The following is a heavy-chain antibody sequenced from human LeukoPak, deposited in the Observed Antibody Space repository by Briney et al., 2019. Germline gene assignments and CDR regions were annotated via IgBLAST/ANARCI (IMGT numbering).Heavy chain of an antibody. Sequence: SETLSLTCAVYGGSFSGYYWRWIRQPPGKGLEWIGEVNHSGSTYYNPSIKSRVTITVDTSKNQFSLKLSSVTAADTAVYYCARGRPYYYDSSGYYYGVAYYYMDVWGKGTTVTVSS. J-gene: IGHJ6*03. CDR1: GGSFSGYY. D-gene: IGHD3-22*01. V-gene: IGHV4-34*01. CDR2: VNHSGST. CDR3: ARGRPYYYDSSGYYYGVAYYYMDV.